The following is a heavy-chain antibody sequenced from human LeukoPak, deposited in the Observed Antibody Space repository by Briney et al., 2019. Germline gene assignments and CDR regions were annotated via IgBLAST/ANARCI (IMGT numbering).Heavy chain of an antibody. CDR3: ARLVGDYYGSGSYYNLDY. V-gene: IGHV5-51*01. CDR1: GYSFTSYW. J-gene: IGHJ4*02. Sequence: GESLKISCKGSGYSFTSYWIGWVRQMPGKGLEWMGIIYPGDPDTRYSPSFQGQVTISADKSISTAYLQWSSLKASDTAMYYCARLVGDYYGSGSYYNLDYWGQGTLVTVSS. CDR2: IYPGDPDT. D-gene: IGHD3-10*01.